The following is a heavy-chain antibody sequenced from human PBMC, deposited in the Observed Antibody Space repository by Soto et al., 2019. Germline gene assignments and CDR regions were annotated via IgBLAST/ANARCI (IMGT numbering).Heavy chain of an antibody. V-gene: IGHV4-34*01. J-gene: IGHJ5*02. Sequence: SETLSLTCAVYGGSFSGYYWSWIRQPPGKGLEWIGEINHSGSTNYNPSLKGRVTISVDTSKNQFSLKLSSVTAADTAVYYCARDRSSSWYRNNWFDPWGQGTLVTVSS. CDR3: ARDRSSSWYRNNWFDP. CDR2: INHSGST. CDR1: GGSFSGYY. D-gene: IGHD6-13*01.